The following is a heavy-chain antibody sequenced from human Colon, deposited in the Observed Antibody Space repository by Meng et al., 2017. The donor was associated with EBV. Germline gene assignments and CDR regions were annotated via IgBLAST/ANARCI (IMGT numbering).Heavy chain of an antibody. CDR3: ARVGAYCGGDCYHPR. V-gene: IGHV4-4*02. J-gene: IGHJ4*02. CDR1: DGSLSSRNW. Sequence: QLHLDDPRPGLGQPSGPLSLTAAVSDGSLSSRNWWSWARQPQGKGLEWIGEIYHSGSTNYNPSLKSRVTISVDESKNQFSLRLNSVTAADTAVYYCARVGAYCGGDCYHPRWGQGTLVTVSS. D-gene: IGHD2-21*02. CDR2: IYHSGST.